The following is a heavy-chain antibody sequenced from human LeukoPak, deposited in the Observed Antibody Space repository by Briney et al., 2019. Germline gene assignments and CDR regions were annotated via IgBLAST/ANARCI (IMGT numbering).Heavy chain of an antibody. CDR1: GGSISSGGYY. V-gene: IGHV4-31*03. CDR3: ASLDCSGGSCLDY. D-gene: IGHD2-15*01. Sequence: PSETLSLTCTVSGGSISSGGYYWSWIRQHPGKGLEWIGYICYSGSTYYNPSLKSRVTISADTSKNQFSLKLSSVTAADTAVYYCASLDCSGGSCLDYWGQGTLVTVSS. J-gene: IGHJ4*02. CDR2: ICYSGST.